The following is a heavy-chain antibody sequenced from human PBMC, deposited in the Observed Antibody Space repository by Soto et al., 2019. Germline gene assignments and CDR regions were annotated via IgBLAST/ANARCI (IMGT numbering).Heavy chain of an antibody. Sequence: ESLKISCKASGYSFSFYWIGWVRQMPGKGLEWMAIMYPDDSDIRYSPSFEAHVTISADKSTSTAFLQWSSLKASDTAMYYCATAYVYDFENSNYYRDAFDIWGQGTLVTVSS. CDR1: GYSFSFYW. CDR2: MYPDDSDI. CDR3: ATAYVYDFENSNYYRDAFDI. J-gene: IGHJ3*02. V-gene: IGHV5-51*01. D-gene: IGHD3-22*01.